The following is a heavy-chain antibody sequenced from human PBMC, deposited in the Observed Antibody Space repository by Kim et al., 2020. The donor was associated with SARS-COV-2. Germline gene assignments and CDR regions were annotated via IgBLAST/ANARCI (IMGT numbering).Heavy chain of an antibody. Sequence: ASVKVSCRASGYTFTSYGISWVRQAPGQGLEWMGWISAYNGNTNYAQKLQGRVTMTTDTSTSTAYMELRSLRSDDTAVYYCARDQRPPDYFDYWGQGTLVTVSS. J-gene: IGHJ4*02. CDR3: ARDQRPPDYFDY. CDR2: ISAYNGNT. D-gene: IGHD6-25*01. V-gene: IGHV1-18*04. CDR1: GYTFTSYG.